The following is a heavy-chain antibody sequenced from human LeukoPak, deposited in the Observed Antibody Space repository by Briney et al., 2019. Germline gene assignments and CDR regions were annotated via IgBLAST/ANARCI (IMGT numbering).Heavy chain of an antibody. CDR3: RSGWYRHYYYYMDV. CDR1: GGSFSGYY. V-gene: IGHV4-34*01. J-gene: IGHJ6*03. D-gene: IGHD6-13*01. Sequence: SETLSLTCAVYGGSFSGYYWSWIRQPPGKGLEWIGEINHSGSTNYNPSLKSRVTISVDTSKNQFSLKLSSMTAADTAVYYCRSGWYRHYYYYMDVWGKGTTVTVSS. CDR2: INHSGST.